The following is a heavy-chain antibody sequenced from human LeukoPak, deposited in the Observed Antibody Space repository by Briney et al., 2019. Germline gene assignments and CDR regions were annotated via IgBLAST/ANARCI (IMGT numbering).Heavy chain of an antibody. CDR3: ARNLDAFDI. Sequence: GGSLRLSCAASGFTFSSYEMNWVRQAPGKGLEWVSYISSSGSTIYYADSVKGRFTISRDNAKSSLYLQMNSLRAEDTAVYYCARNLDAFDIWGQGTMVTVSS. V-gene: IGHV3-48*03. CDR1: GFTFSSYE. CDR2: ISSSGSTI. J-gene: IGHJ3*02.